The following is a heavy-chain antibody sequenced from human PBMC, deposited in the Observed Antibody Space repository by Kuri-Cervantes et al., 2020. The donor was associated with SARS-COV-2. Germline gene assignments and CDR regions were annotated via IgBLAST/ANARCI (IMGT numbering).Heavy chain of an antibody. CDR3: ARGVVVPAAIRGGRWFDP. Sequence: SETLSLTCTVSGGSISSYYWSWIRQPPGKGLEWIGYIYYSGSTNYNPSLKSRVTISVDTSKNQFSLKLSSVTAADTAVYYCARGVVVPAAIRGGRWFDPWGQGTLVTDSS. CDR1: GGSISSYY. D-gene: IGHD2-2*02. J-gene: IGHJ5*02. CDR2: IYYSGST. V-gene: IGHV4-59*12.